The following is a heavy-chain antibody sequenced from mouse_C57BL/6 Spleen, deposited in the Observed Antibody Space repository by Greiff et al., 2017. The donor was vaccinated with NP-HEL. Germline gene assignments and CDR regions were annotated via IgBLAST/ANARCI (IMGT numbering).Heavy chain of an antibody. CDR1: GYTFTSYR. J-gene: IGHJ3*01. CDR3: ERGKDYYDSSHWFAY. Sequence: QVQLQQSGAELVKPGASVKMSCKASGYTFTSYRITWVKQRPGQGLEWIGEIYPGSGSTNSNEKFKSKATLTADKSSSTAYMQHSSLTSEDSAVYYCERGKDYYDSSHWFAYWGQGTLVTVSA. CDR2: IYPGSGST. V-gene: IGHV1-55*01. D-gene: IGHD1-1*01.